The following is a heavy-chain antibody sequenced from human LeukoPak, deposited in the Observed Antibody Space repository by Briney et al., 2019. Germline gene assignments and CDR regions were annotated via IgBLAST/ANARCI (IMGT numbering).Heavy chain of an antibody. CDR2: INHSGST. Sequence: PSETLSLTCAVYGGSFSGYYWSWIRQPPGKGLEWIGEINHSGSTNYNPSLKSRVTISVDTSKNQFSLKLSSVTAADTAVYCCARVLSFDYWGQGTLVTVSS. CDR1: GGSFSGYY. CDR3: ARVLSFDY. V-gene: IGHV4-34*01. D-gene: IGHD2/OR15-2a*01. J-gene: IGHJ4*02.